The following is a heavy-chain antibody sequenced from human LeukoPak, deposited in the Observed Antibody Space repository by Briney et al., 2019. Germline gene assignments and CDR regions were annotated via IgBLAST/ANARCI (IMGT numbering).Heavy chain of an antibody. V-gene: IGHV1-46*01. J-gene: IGHJ5*01. Sequence: ASVKVSCKASGYTFTSYYMHWVRQAPGQGLEWMGIINPSGGSTSYAQKFQGRVTMTRDMSTSTVYMDLSSLRSEDTALYYCARGVHVRMYDSNHNSFDPWGQGTLVTVSS. CDR3: ARGVHVRMYDSNHNSFDP. CDR2: INPSGGST. D-gene: IGHD3-22*01. CDR1: GYTFTSYY.